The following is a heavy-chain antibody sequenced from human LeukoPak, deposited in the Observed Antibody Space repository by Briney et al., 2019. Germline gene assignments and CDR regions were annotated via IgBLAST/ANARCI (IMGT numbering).Heavy chain of an antibody. D-gene: IGHD6-13*01. CDR1: GASISSYY. CDR3: ARSITSSWYGDFQH. J-gene: IGHJ1*01. CDR2: GSTSGST. Sequence: ASETLSLTCTVSGASISSYYWSWIRQPAGKGLEWIGRGSTSGSTNYNPSLKSRVTMSVETSKNQFSLKLSFVTAADTAVYYCARSITSSWYGDFQHWGQGTLVTVSS. V-gene: IGHV4-4*07.